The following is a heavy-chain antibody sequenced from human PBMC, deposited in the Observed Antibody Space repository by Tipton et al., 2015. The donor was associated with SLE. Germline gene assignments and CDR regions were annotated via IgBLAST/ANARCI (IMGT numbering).Heavy chain of an antibody. CDR2: ISSSSGLI. J-gene: IGHJ6*02. CDR1: GFTFSTYT. CDR3: ARLGDTVMVLYYYGMDV. Sequence: GSLRLSCAASGFTFSTYTMTWVRQAPGKGLEWVSTISSSSGLIYYADSVKGRFTVSRDNAKNSLYLQMNSLRVEDTAVYYCARLGDTVMVLYYYGMDVWGQGTTVTVSS. D-gene: IGHD5-18*01. V-gene: IGHV3-21*01.